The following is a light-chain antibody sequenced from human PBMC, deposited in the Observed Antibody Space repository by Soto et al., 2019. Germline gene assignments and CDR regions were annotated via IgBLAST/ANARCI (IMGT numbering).Light chain of an antibody. V-gene: IGKV3-20*01. J-gene: IGKJ1*01. CDR3: HHFGSLPET. CDR2: SAS. CDR1: QSVASSY. Sequence: EVVLTQSPGTVSLSPGERVTLSCRASQSVASSYLAWYQQKPGRAPRLLFYSASSMATGIPDRFSGSGSGTDFTLTISRLEPDDVAVYYCHHFGSLPETFGQGTNVE.